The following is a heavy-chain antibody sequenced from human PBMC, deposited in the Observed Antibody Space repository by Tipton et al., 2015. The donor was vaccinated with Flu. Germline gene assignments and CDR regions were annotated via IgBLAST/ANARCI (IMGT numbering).Heavy chain of an antibody. CDR1: GFTFSGYW. CDR2: ISGSGGST. D-gene: IGHD6-13*01. CDR3: AKDLEQQLVFDAFDI. V-gene: IGHV3-23*01. J-gene: IGHJ3*02. Sequence: SLRLSCAASGFTFSGYWMHWVRQAPGKGLVWVSRISGSGGSTYYADSVKGRFTISRDNSKNTLYLQMNSLRAEDTAVYYCAKDLEQQLVFDAFDIWGQGTMVTVSS.